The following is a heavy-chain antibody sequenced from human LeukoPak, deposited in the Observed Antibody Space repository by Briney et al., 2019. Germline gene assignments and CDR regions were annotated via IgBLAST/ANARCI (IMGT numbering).Heavy chain of an antibody. CDR2: ISYDGSNK. D-gene: IGHD2-15*01. J-gene: IGHJ4*02. CDR3: AKGPRYCSGSSCDLSQDC. Sequence: GRSLRLSCAASGFTFSGYGMHWVRQAPGKGLEWVAVISYDGSNKYYADSVKGRFSRDNSKNTLYLQMNSLRAEDTAVYYCAKGPRYCSGSSCDLSQDCWGQGTLVTVSS. V-gene: IGHV3-30*18. CDR1: GFTFSGYG.